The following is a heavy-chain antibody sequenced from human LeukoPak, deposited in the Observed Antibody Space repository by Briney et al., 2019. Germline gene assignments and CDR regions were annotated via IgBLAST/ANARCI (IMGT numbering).Heavy chain of an antibody. Sequence: ASVKVSCKASGGTFSSYAISWVRQAPGQGLEWMGRIIPILGIANYAQKFQGRVTITADKSTSTAYMELSSLRSEDTAVYYCARVSDTAMAHSTFDYWGQGALVTVSS. CDR2: IIPILGIA. CDR1: GGTFSSYA. J-gene: IGHJ4*02. V-gene: IGHV1-69*04. CDR3: ARVSDTAMAHSTFDY. D-gene: IGHD5-18*01.